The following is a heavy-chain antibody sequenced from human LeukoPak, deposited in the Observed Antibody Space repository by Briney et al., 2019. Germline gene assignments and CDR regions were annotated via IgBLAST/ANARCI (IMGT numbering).Heavy chain of an antibody. J-gene: IGHJ3*02. V-gene: IGHV3-64D*06. D-gene: IGHD1-26*01. Sequence: GGSLRLPCSASGFTFSSYAMHWVRQAPGKGLEYVSAISSNGGSTYYADSAKGRFTISRDNSKNTLYLQMSSLRAEDTAVYYCVKGAVGATRMAFDIWGQGTMVTVSS. CDR2: ISSNGGST. CDR1: GFTFSSYA. CDR3: VKGAVGATRMAFDI.